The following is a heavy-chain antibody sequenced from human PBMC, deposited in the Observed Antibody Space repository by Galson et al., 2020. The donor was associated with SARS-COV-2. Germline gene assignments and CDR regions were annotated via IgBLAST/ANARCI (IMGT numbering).Heavy chain of an antibody. Sequence: GGSLRLSCATSGFTFSNFGMHWVRQAPGKGLEWVAVMWYAGDKKYYADSVKGRFTISRDNSKNTLYLHMDSLRAEDTAVYYCAKQGGAFQILTGYRPFDYWGQGTLVTVSS. CDR2: MWYAGDKK. V-gene: IGHV3-33*06. CDR3: AKQGGAFQILTGYRPFDY. D-gene: IGHD3-9*01. CDR1: GFTFSNFG. J-gene: IGHJ4*02.